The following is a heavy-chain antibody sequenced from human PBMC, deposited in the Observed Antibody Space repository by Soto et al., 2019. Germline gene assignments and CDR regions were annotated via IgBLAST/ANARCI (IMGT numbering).Heavy chain of an antibody. Sequence: EVQLLESGGGLVQPGGSLRLSCAASGFTFSSYAMSWVRQAPGKGLEWVSATNSRGGSTYYADSGKGRFTISRDSSKNTLYLQMNSLSAEGTAVYYCAKDRSSTSCYAFDYWGQGTLVTVSS. CDR2: TNSRGGST. D-gene: IGHD2-2*01. V-gene: IGHV3-23*01. CDR1: GFTFSSYA. J-gene: IGHJ4*02. CDR3: AKDRSSTSCYAFDY.